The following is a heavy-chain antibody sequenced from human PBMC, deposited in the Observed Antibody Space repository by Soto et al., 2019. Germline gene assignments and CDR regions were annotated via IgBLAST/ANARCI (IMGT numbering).Heavy chain of an antibody. D-gene: IGHD3-10*01. V-gene: IGHV1-18*01. CDR3: ASTPITMVRGVILTTNWFDP. CDR2: ISAYNGNT. Sequence: ASVKVSCKASGYTFTSYGISWVRQAPGQGLEWMGWISAYNGNTNYAQKLQGRVTMTTDTSTSTAYMELRSLRSDDTAVYYCASTPITMVRGVILTTNWFDPWGQGTLVTVSS. CDR1: GYTFTSYG. J-gene: IGHJ5*02.